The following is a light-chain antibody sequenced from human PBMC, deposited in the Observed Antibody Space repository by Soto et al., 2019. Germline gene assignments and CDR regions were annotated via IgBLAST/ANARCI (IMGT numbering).Light chain of an antibody. V-gene: IGLV6-57*01. CDR2: EDD. CDR3: QSYDGRDVV. CDR1: SGSIASKD. J-gene: IGLJ2*01. Sequence: NFMLTQPHSVSASPGKTVTISCTRSSGSIASKDVQWYQQRPGSSPNTVIYEDDQRPSGVPDRISGSIDSSSNSASLTISGLKTEDEADYYCQSYDGRDVVFGGGTKLTVL.